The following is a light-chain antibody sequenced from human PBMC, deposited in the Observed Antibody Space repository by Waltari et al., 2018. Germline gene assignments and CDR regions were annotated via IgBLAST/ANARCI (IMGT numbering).Light chain of an antibody. Sequence: QSVVTQPPSVSGTPGQRVTVSCSGSSSNVGTNPVNWYRQLPGTAPQLLIYSDELRPSGVPDRFSASKSGTSASLAISGLHSEDEAEYYCAAWDDTLNAVLFGGGTKLTVL. CDR1: SSNVGTNP. CDR3: AAWDDTLNAVL. V-gene: IGLV1-44*01. J-gene: IGLJ2*01. CDR2: SDE.